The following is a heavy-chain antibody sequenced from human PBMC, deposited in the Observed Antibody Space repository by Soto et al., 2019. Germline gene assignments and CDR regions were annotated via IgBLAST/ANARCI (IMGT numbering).Heavy chain of an antibody. CDR2: IHPSGQPI. D-gene: IGHD1-26*01. Sequence: GGCLRLSCAASGFTFSSSEMYWVRQAPGKGLEWVSYIHPSGQPIFYADSVKGRFTISRDNAKNPLYLQMSSLRADDSAVYYCARRASRWGQGTMVTVSS. CDR1: GFTFSSSE. CDR3: ARRASR. J-gene: IGHJ3*01. V-gene: IGHV3-48*03.